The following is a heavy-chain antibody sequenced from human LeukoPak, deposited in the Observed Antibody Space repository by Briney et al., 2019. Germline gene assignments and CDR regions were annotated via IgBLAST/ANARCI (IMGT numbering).Heavy chain of an antibody. CDR2: IYDSGRT. V-gene: IGHV4-61*05. CDR3: ARGNYGDYDDAFDI. Sequence: SETLSLTCTVSGGSISSSSYYWGWIRQPPGKGLEWIGNIYDSGRTHYNPSLKSRITISVDTSKNQFSLKLTSVTAADTAVYYCARGNYGDYDDAFDIWGQGTMVTVSS. J-gene: IGHJ3*02. D-gene: IGHD4-17*01. CDR1: GGSISSSSYY.